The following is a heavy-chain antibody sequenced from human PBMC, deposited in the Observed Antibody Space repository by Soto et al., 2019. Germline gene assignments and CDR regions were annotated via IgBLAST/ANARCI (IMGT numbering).Heavy chain of an antibody. J-gene: IGHJ6*02. D-gene: IGHD3-10*01. V-gene: IGHV3-23*05. CDR3: AREGAGHYDYGMDF. Sequence: HLSESGGGLLQPGGSLTLSCAASGFTLTYAMTWVRRPPGKGLEWVSSMNGAATSTTYADSVKGRFTMSRDNSKNTLYLEMNSLRPEDTAVYYCAREGAGHYDYGMDFWGQGTTVIVSS. CDR2: MNGAATST. CDR1: GFTLTYA.